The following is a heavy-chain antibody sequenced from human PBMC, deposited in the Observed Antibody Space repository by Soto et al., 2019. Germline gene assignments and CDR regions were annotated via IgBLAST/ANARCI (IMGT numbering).Heavy chain of an antibody. Sequence: QVQLVQSGAEVKKPGSSVKVSCKASGGTFSSYAISWVRQAPGQGLEWMGGIIPIFGTANYAQKFQGRVTITADESTSTAYMELSSLRSEDTAVYYCARNNHRFLKEYDFWSGYYSDGMDVWGQGTTVTVSS. CDR1: GGTFSSYA. V-gene: IGHV1-69*01. D-gene: IGHD3-3*01. CDR3: ARNNHRFLKEYDFWSGYYSDGMDV. J-gene: IGHJ6*02. CDR2: IIPIFGTA.